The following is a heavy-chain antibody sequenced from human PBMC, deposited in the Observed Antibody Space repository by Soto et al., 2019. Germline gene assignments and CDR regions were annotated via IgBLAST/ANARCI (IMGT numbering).Heavy chain of an antibody. Sequence: QVQLVQSRDEVKKPGASVKVSCKASGYTFTTYYMHWVRQAPGQGLEWMGIIDPSGGGTSYAQKFQGRLTMTRDTSTTTVYMELSSLRSEDTAVYYCARDRVDCSGGNCWRSVEDTWGQGTLVTVSS. CDR3: ARDRVDCSGGNCWRSVEDT. CDR2: IDPSGGGT. V-gene: IGHV1-46*01. CDR1: GYTFTTYY. D-gene: IGHD2-15*01. J-gene: IGHJ5*02.